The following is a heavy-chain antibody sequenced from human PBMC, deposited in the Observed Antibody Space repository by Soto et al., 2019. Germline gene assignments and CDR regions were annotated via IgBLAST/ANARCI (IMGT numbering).Heavy chain of an antibody. CDR2: IWYDGSNK. CDR1: GFTFSSYG. Sequence: GGSLRLSCAASGFTFSSYGMHWVRQAPGKGLEWVAVIWYDGSNKYYADSVKGRFTISRDNSKNSLYLQMNSLRAEDTALYYCAKDIGYRRAVPGHVDSWGQGTLVTVSS. D-gene: IGHD6-19*01. J-gene: IGHJ4*02. CDR3: AKDIGYRRAVPGHVDS. V-gene: IGHV3-30*02.